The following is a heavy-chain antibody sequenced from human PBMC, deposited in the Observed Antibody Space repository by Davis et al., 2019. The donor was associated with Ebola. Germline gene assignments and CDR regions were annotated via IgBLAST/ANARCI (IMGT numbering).Heavy chain of an antibody. D-gene: IGHD3-3*01. Sequence: PGGSLRLSCEASGFTLGSYWMSWVRQAPGKGLEWVANIKPDGSERAYVDSVKGRFTISRDSAKNSLSLQMNNLRAEDTAVYYCARLSTIYGALVGFDYWGRGTLVTV. CDR2: IKPDGSER. CDR1: GFTLGSYW. J-gene: IGHJ4*02. CDR3: ARLSTIYGALVGFDY. V-gene: IGHV3-7*03.